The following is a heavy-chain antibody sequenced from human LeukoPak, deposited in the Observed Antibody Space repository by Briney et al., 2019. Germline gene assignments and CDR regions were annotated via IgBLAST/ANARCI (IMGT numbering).Heavy chain of an antibody. D-gene: IGHD3-10*01. J-gene: IGHJ6*04. CDR2: INPNSGGT. CDR1: GYTFTGYY. CDR3: ARGSMVRGPRIMDV. Sequence: ASVKVSCKASGYTFTGYYMHWVRQAPGQGLEWMGWINPNSGGTYYAQKFQGWVTMTRDTSISTAYMELSRLRSGDTAVYYCARGSMVRGPRIMDVWGKGTTVTVSS. V-gene: IGHV1-2*04.